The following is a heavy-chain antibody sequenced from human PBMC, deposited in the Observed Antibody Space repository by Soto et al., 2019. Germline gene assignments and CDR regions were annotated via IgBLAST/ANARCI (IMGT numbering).Heavy chain of an antibody. J-gene: IGHJ6*02. V-gene: IGHV5-10-1*01. D-gene: IGHD4-4*01. CDR2: IDPSDSYT. CDR3: ARHDDYSNYHSAWFDYGMDV. Sequence: GASLKISCKGSGYSFTSYWISWVRQMPGKGLEWMGRIDPSDSYTNYSPSFQGHVTISADKSISTAYLQWSSLKASDTAMYYCARHDDYSNYHSAWFDYGMDVWGQGTTVTVSS. CDR1: GYSFTSYW.